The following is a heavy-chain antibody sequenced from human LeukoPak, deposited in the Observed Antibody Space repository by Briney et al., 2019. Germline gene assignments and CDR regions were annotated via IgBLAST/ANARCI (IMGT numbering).Heavy chain of an antibody. Sequence: SETLSLTCAVSGGSVSSSSYFWGWIRQPPGKGLEWIGSIYSSGSTYYNPSLKSRVTISVDTSKSQFSLKLSSVTAADTAVYYCVTGTKIDYWGQGALVTVSS. J-gene: IGHJ4*02. CDR3: VTGTKIDY. CDR1: GGSVSSSSYF. V-gene: IGHV4-39*01. CDR2: IYSSGST.